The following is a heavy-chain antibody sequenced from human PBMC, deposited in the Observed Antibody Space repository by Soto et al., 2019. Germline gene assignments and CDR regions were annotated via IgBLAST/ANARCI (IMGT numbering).Heavy chain of an antibody. Sequence: QVQLVESGGGVVQPGRSLRLSCAASGFTFNSYGMHWVRQGPGNGLEWVALISYDSTKTYYADSVKGRFTISRDNSNSAQYVQMNSLTGEDTAVYYCARTRSAWSDFHYYSLDVWGQGTTVTVSS. CDR1: GFTFNSYG. J-gene: IGHJ6*02. CDR3: ARTRSAWSDFHYYSLDV. V-gene: IGHV3-30*03. CDR2: ISYDSTKT. D-gene: IGHD1-26*01.